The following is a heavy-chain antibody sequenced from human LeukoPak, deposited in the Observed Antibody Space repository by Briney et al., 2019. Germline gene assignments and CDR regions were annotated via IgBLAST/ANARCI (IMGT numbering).Heavy chain of an antibody. J-gene: IGHJ5*02. CDR3: ARNYLRSLGYCSSTSCYGMFDP. D-gene: IGHD2-2*01. V-gene: IGHV1-69*05. CDR1: GGTFSSYA. Sequence: SVKVSCKASGGTFSSYAISWVRQAPGQGLEWTGGIIPIFGTANYAQKFQGRVTITTDESTSTAYMELSSLRSEDTAVYYCARNYLRSLGYCSSTSCYGMFDPWGQGTLVTVSS. CDR2: IIPIFGTA.